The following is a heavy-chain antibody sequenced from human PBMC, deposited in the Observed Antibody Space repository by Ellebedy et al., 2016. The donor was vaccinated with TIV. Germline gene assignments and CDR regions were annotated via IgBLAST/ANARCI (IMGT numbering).Heavy chain of an antibody. CDR3: ARHLLDGSDYF. V-gene: IGHV5-51*01. CDR2: IYPSDSDT. J-gene: IGHJ4*02. CDR1: GYSFTDYW. D-gene: IGHD2-21*02. Sequence: GGSLRLXXRASGYSFTDYWIGWVRQLPGKGLEWMGTIYPSDSDTKYSPSFQGQVTISADKSISTAYLEWSSLRASDTAMYYCARHLLDGSDYFWGQGTLVTVSS.